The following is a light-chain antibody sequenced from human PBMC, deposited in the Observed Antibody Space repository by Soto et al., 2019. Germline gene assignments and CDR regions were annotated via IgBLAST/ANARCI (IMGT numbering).Light chain of an antibody. CDR3: QQYNNWPPYT. Sequence: EIVMTQSPATLSVSPGERATLSCRASQSVSSNLAWYQQKPGQAPRLLIYGASTRATGIPARFSGSGSGTEFTLTISSLQSEDFAVYYCQQYNNWPPYTFGPGTTLEIK. CDR2: GAS. J-gene: IGKJ2*01. CDR1: QSVSSN. V-gene: IGKV3-15*01.